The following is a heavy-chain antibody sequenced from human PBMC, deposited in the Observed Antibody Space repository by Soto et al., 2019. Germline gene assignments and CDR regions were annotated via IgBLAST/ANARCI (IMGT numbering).Heavy chain of an antibody. CDR2: ISDDGSTA. Sequence: GGSLRLSCAVSGFTFSAYWMHWVRQVPGKGLTWVSRISDDGSTATYADSVKGRFIISRDNAKNSLYLEMNTLRADDSGLYYCARGPRVSSTGTGAHWGRGTLVTVSS. J-gene: IGHJ4*02. V-gene: IGHV3-74*01. D-gene: IGHD1-1*01. CDR1: GFTFSAYW. CDR3: ARGPRVSSTGTGAH.